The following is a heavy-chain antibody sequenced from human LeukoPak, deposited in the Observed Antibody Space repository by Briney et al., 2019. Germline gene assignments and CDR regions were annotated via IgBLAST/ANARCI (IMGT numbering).Heavy chain of an antibody. Sequence: GGSLRLSCAASGFTFSGYGMHWVRQAPGRGLEWVAVIWYDGSNKYYGDSVKGRFTISGDNSKNTLYLQVNSLRAEDTAVYYCASLHDIVVVPPATIDYWGQGTLVTVSS. V-gene: IGHV3-33*01. CDR1: GFTFSGYG. CDR3: ASLHDIVVVPPATIDY. D-gene: IGHD2-2*01. CDR2: IWYDGSNK. J-gene: IGHJ4*02.